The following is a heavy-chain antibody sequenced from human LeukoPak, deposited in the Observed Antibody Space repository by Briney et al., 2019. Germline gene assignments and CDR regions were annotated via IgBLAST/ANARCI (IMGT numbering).Heavy chain of an antibody. CDR1: GYTLTELS. J-gene: IGHJ6*03. CDR3: ATSAMTTVTTSYMDV. D-gene: IGHD4-17*01. V-gene: IGHV1-24*01. Sequence: ASVKVSCKVSGYTLTELSMHWARQAPGKGLEWMGGFDPEDGETIYAQKFQGRVTMTEDTSTDTAYMELSSLRSEDTAVYYRATSAMTTVTTSYMDVWGKGTTVTVSS. CDR2: FDPEDGET.